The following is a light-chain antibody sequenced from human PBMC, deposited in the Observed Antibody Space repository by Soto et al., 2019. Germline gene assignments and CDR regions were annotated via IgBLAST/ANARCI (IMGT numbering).Light chain of an antibody. Sequence: EIVLTQSPGTLSLSPGEGATLSCRASQNINNNYLAWYQHKPGQAPRLLIHGASSRATGIPDRFSGSGSGTDFTLTISRLEPEDFAVYYCQQYTTSLLTFGGGTKVEIK. CDR3: QQYTTSLLT. J-gene: IGKJ4*01. CDR2: GAS. CDR1: QNINNNY. V-gene: IGKV3-20*01.